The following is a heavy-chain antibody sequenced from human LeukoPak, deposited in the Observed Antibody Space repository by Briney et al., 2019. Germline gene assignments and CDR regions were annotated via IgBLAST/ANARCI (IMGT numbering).Heavy chain of an antibody. CDR3: ARGGWLDDH. D-gene: IGHD6-19*01. V-gene: IGHV5-10-1*01. CDR1: GYIFTSYW. J-gene: IGHJ4*02. CDR2: INPSNSYS. Sequence: HGESLKISCKGPGYIFTSYWISWVRQMPGKGLEWMGRINPSNSYSNYNPSFQGHVTFSVDKSIATAYLQWTTLTASDTAMYYCARGGWLDDHWGQGTLVTVSS.